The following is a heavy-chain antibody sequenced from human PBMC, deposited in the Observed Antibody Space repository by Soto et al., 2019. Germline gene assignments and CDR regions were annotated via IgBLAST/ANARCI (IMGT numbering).Heavy chain of an antibody. D-gene: IGHD4-17*01. J-gene: IGHJ4*02. CDR1: GFTFSSYA. CDR2: ISGSGFST. Sequence: EVQLLESGGGLVQPGGSLRLSCAASGFTFSSYAMSWVRQAPGKGLEWVSAISGSGFSTYYADSVKGRFTVSRDTSKNTLFLQMNSLRAEDTAVYYCAKAPGDYASDYFDYWGQGTLVTVSS. V-gene: IGHV3-23*01. CDR3: AKAPGDYASDYFDY.